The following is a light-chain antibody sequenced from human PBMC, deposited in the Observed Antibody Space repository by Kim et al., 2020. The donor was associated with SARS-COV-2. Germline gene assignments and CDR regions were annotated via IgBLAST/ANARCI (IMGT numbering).Light chain of an antibody. Sequence: SPGTSPPLSCRASQSVSSPHSARHQQKPGQAPTHHIYGEPRRATGIPDRLSRSGSGTDFTLTLTRLEPEDFAVYYCQQYGSSPYSFGQGTKLEI. CDR3: QQYGSSPYS. J-gene: IGKJ2*03. CDR2: GEP. CDR1: QSVSSPH. V-gene: IGKV3-20*01.